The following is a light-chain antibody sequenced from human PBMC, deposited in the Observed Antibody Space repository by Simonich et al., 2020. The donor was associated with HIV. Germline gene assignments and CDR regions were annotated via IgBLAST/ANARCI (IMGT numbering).Light chain of an antibody. CDR3: SSYTSSSTWV. V-gene: IGLV2-14*01. Sequence: QSALTQPASVSGSPGQSITISCTGTSSDVDGYNYVSWYQQHPGEAPKLMIYDVSDRPSGVSNRFSGAKSGNTASLTISGLQAEDEADYYCSSYTSSSTWVFGGGTKLTVL. CDR2: DVS. J-gene: IGLJ3*02. CDR1: SSDVDGYNY.